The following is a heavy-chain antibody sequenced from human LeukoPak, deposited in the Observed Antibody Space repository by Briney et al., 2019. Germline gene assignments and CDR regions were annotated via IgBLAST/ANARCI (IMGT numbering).Heavy chain of an antibody. CDR1: GFTVSSNY. Sequence: GGSLRLSCAASGFTVSSNYMSWVRQAPGKGLEWVSVIYSGGSTYYADSVKGRFTISRDNSKNTLYLQMNSLRAEDTAVYYCARDHWTLDAFDIWGQGTMVTVSS. CDR2: IYSGGST. D-gene: IGHD3/OR15-3a*01. J-gene: IGHJ3*02. V-gene: IGHV3-53*01. CDR3: ARDHWTLDAFDI.